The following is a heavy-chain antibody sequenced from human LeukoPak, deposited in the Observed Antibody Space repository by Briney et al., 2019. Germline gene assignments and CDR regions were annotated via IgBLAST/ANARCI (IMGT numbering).Heavy chain of an antibody. CDR1: GFIFRNYA. V-gene: IGHV3-23*01. CDR2: ITGSGDTT. Sequence: GGSLRLSCAASGFIFRNYAMSWVRQAPGKGLEWVSAITGSGDTTYYADSVKGRFTGSRDNSKNTLYVEMNTLRAEDTAVYYCAKWGDYDILTGYYVSDFWGQGTLVTVSS. CDR3: AKWGDYDILTGYYVSDF. D-gene: IGHD3-9*01. J-gene: IGHJ4*02.